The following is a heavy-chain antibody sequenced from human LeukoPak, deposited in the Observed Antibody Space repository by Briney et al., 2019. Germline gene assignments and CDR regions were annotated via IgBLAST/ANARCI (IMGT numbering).Heavy chain of an antibody. J-gene: IGHJ5*02. CDR1: GFTFSSYA. CDR3: AKVIAVAGTWSWFDP. Sequence: GGSLRLSCAASGFTFSSYAMSWDRQAPGQGLEWVSAISGSGGSTYYADSVKGRFTVSRDNSKNTLYLQVNSLRAEDTAVYYCAKVIAVAGTWSWFDPWGQGTLVTVSS. V-gene: IGHV3-23*01. CDR2: ISGSGGST. D-gene: IGHD6-19*01.